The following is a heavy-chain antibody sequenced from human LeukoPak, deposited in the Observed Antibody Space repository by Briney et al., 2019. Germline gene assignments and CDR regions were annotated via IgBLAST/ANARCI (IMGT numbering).Heavy chain of an antibody. CDR1: GYTFTSYG. Sequence: ASVKVSCKASGYTFTSYGISWVRQAPGQGLEWMGWISAYNGNTNYAQKLQGRVTMTTDTSTSTAYMDLRSLRSDDTAVYYCAREEDQGIAAAGTDYWGQGTLVTVCS. J-gene: IGHJ4*02. V-gene: IGHV1-18*01. CDR2: ISAYNGNT. D-gene: IGHD6-13*01. CDR3: AREEDQGIAAAGTDY.